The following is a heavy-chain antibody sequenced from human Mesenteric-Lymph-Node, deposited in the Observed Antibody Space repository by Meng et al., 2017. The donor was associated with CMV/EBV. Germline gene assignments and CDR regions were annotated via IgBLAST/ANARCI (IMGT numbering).Heavy chain of an antibody. CDR3: ATERRRGSGSYYNEVDY. D-gene: IGHD3-10*01. CDR2: INPNGGGT. V-gene: IGHV1-2*06. Sequence: CTFTDYYMHWVRQAPGQGLEWMGRINPNGGGTNYAQKFQGRVTMARDTSISTAYMELSRLRSDDTAVYYCATERRRGSGSYYNEVDYWGQGTLVTVSS. CDR1: CTFTDYY. J-gene: IGHJ4*02.